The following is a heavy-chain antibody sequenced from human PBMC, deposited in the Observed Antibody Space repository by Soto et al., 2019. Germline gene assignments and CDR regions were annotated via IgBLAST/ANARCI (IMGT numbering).Heavy chain of an antibody. Sequence: GASVKVSCKASGGTFSSYTISWVRQAPGQGLEWMGRINPSGGSTSYAQKFQGRVTMTRDTSTSTVYMELSSLRSEDTAVYYCARGKQWPLDYWGQGTLVTVSS. J-gene: IGHJ4*02. V-gene: IGHV1-46*01. CDR3: ARGKQWPLDY. CDR2: INPSGGST. D-gene: IGHD6-19*01. CDR1: GGTFSSYT.